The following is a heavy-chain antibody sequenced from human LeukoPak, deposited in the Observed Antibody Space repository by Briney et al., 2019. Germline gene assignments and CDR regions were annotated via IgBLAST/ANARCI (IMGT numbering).Heavy chain of an antibody. Sequence: PSETLSLTCTVSGGSISSSSYYWGWIRQPPGKGLEWIGSIYYSGSTYYNPSLKSRATISVDTSKNQFSLKLSSVTAADTAVYSCARHFGPAAGRRWFDPWGQGTLVTVSS. CDR1: GGSISSSSYY. D-gene: IGHD6-13*01. V-gene: IGHV4-39*01. J-gene: IGHJ5*02. CDR2: IYYSGST. CDR3: ARHFGPAAGRRWFDP.